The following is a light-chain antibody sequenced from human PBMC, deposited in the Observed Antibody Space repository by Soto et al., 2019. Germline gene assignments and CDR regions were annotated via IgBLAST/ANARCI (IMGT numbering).Light chain of an antibody. J-gene: IGLJ1*01. CDR2: EVT. CDR1: SSDVGAYTY. V-gene: IGLV2-14*01. Sequence: QSALTQPASVSGSPGQSITISCTGTSSDVGAYTYVSWYQQCPGKAPKLIIYEVTNRPSGVSNRFSGSKSGNTASLTISGLQAEDEADYYCSSYTSTSTLYVFGTGTKVTVL. CDR3: SSYTSTSTLYV.